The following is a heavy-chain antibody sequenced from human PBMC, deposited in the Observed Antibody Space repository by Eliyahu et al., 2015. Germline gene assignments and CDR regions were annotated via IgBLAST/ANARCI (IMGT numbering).Heavy chain of an antibody. D-gene: IGHD1-20*01. CDR3: ARIGVTGNPFDY. CDR1: GXSLSXSGXC. J-gene: IGHJ4*02. Sequence: TLRESGPALVKPTQTLTLTCTFSGXSLSXSGXCVSWIRQPPGKALEWLARIDWDDDKYYSTSLKTRLTISKDTSKNQVVLTMTNMDPVDTATYYCARIGVTGNPFDYWGQGTLVTVSS. CDR2: IDWDDDK. V-gene: IGHV2-70*11.